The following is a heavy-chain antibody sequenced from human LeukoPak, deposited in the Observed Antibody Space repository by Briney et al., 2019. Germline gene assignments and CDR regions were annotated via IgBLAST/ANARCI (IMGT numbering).Heavy chain of an antibody. D-gene: IGHD3-22*01. CDR2: INHSGST. CDR1: GGSISGYY. CDR3: ARGPYYDSSGPHPRNFDY. Sequence: SETLSLTCTVSGGSISGYYWSWIRQPPGKGLEWIGEINHSGSTNYNPSLKSRVTISVDTSKNQFSLKLSSVTAADTAVYYCARGPYYDSSGPHPRNFDYWGQGTLVTVSS. V-gene: IGHV4-34*01. J-gene: IGHJ4*02.